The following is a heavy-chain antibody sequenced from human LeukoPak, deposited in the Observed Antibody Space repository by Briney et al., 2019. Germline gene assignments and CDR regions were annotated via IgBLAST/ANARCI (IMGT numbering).Heavy chain of an antibody. V-gene: IGHV4-34*01. CDR2: INHSGST. J-gene: IGHJ6*03. D-gene: IGHD3-22*01. CDR1: GGSFSGYY. Sequence: SETLSLTCAVYGGSFSGYYWSWIRQPPGKGLEWIGEINHSGSTNYNPSLKSRVTISVDTSKNQFSLKLSSVTAADTAVYYCARRSPYYYDSSGYFLGYYYYYMDVWGKGTTVTISS. CDR3: ARRSPYYYDSSGYFLGYYYYYMDV.